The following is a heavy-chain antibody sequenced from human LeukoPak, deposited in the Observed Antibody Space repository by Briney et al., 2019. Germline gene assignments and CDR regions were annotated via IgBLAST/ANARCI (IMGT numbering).Heavy chain of an antibody. CDR2: IYYSGST. Sequence: SETLSLTCTVSGGSISSSSYYRGWIRQPSGKGLEWIGSIYYSGSTYYNPSLKSRVTISVDTSKNQFSLKLSSVTAADTAVYYCARDFLGNGDAFDIWGQGTMVTVSS. CDR3: ARDFLGNGDAFDI. V-gene: IGHV4-39*07. D-gene: IGHD3-3*01. CDR1: GGSISSSSYY. J-gene: IGHJ3*02.